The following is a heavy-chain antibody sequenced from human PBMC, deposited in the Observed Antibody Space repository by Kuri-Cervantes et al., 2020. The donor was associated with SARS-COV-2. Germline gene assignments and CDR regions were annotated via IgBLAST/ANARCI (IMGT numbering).Heavy chain of an antibody. J-gene: IGHJ6*02. CDR1: GGSISSGGYY. D-gene: IGHD2-2*01. CDR3: ARDRSCSSTSCVSYYYGMDV. CDR2: IYYSGST. Sequence: SETLSLTCTVSGGSISSGGYYWSWIRQHPGKGLEWIGYIYYSGSTNYNPSLKSRVTISVDTSKNQFSLKLSSVTAADTAVYYCARDRSCSSTSCVSYYYGMDVWGQGTTVTVSS. V-gene: IGHV4-61*08.